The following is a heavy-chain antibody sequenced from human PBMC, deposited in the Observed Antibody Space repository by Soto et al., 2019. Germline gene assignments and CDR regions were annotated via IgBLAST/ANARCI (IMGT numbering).Heavy chain of an antibody. J-gene: IGHJ6*02. D-gene: IGHD1-1*01. CDR3: ARHLEGNHYYSAMDV. CDR1: GGTFSSYA. Sequence: QVQLVQSGAEVKKPGSSVKVSCKASGGTFSSYAISWVRQAPGQGLEWMGGIIPIFGTADYAQKFQGRVTMTADDFTTTAYMELSSLRSEDTAVYYCARHLEGNHYYSAMDVWGQGTTVTVSS. CDR2: IIPIFGTA. V-gene: IGHV1-69*12.